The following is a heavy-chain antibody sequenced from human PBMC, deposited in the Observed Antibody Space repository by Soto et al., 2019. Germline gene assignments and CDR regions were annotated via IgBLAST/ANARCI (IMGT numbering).Heavy chain of an antibody. CDR2: ISSSSSYI. J-gene: IGHJ4*02. V-gene: IGHV3-21*01. CDR3: ARDSPPLLDY. CDR1: GFTFSSYS. Sequence: SGGSLRLSCAASGFTFSSYSMNWVRQAPGKGLEWVSSISSSSSYIYYADSVKGRFTISRDNAKNSLYLQMNSLRAEDTAVYYCARDSPPLLDYWGQGTLVTVSS.